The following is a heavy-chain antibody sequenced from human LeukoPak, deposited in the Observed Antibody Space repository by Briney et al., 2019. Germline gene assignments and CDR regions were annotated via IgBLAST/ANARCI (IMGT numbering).Heavy chain of an antibody. CDR3: ARTVRYYDY. J-gene: IGHJ4*02. D-gene: IGHD3-3*01. Sequence: PGGSLRLSCAASGFTFNNYIMNWVRQAPGKGLEWVSSISSSSDYIYHADSVKGRFTISRDNSKNTLYLQMGSLRAEDMAVYYCARTVRYYDYWGQGTLVTVSS. CDR2: ISSSSDYI. V-gene: IGHV3-21*01. CDR1: GFTFNNYI.